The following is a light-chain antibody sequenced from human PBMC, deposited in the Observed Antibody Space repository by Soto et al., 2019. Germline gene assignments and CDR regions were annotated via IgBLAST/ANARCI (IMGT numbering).Light chain of an antibody. CDR3: QQRSNWLYT. V-gene: IGKV3-11*01. Sequence: EIVLTQSPATLSLSPGGRATLSCRASQSVSSYLAWYQQKPGQAPRLLIYDASNRATGIPARFSGSGSGTDFTLTISSLEPEDFAVYYCQQRSNWLYTFGQGTKVDIK. CDR1: QSVSSY. J-gene: IGKJ2*01. CDR2: DAS.